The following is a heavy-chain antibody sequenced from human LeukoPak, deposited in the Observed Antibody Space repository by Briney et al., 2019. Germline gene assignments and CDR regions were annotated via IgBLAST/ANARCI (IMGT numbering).Heavy chain of an antibody. Sequence: SETLSLTCTVSGGSISSHFWSWIRQPPGKGLEWIEYIYYSGSTDYSGSTDYNPSLKSRVTISVDTSKKQFSLKLSSVTAGDTAVYYCARQTMTTADAFDIWGQGTMVTVSS. D-gene: IGHD4-17*01. J-gene: IGHJ3*02. CDR1: GGSISSHF. CDR2: IYYSGSTDYSGST. CDR3: ARQTMTTADAFDI. V-gene: IGHV4-59*08.